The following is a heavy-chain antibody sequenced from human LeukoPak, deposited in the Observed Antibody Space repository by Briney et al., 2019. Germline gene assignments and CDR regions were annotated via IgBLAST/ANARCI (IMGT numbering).Heavy chain of an antibody. CDR2: IIPIFGTA. Sequence: GASVKVSCKASGGTFSSYAISWVRQAPGQGLEWMGGIIPIFGTANYAQKFQGRVTITADKSTSTAYMELSSLRSEDTAVYYCARESGSYPGTFDYWGQGTLVTVSS. D-gene: IGHD1-26*01. J-gene: IGHJ4*02. CDR1: GGTFSSYA. V-gene: IGHV1-69*06. CDR3: ARESGSYPGTFDY.